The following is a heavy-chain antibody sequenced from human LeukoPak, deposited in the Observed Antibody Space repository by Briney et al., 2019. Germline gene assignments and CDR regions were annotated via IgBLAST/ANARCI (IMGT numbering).Heavy chain of an antibody. V-gene: IGHV3-30-3*01. CDR1: GFSFSTSW. J-gene: IGHJ6*02. D-gene: IGHD4-23*01. CDR2: ISYDGSNK. Sequence: PGGSLRLSCAASGFSFSTSWMAWVRQAPGKGPEWVAVISYDGSNKYYADSVKGRFTISRDNSKNTLYLQMNSLRAEDTAVYYCARDRSMGGGNSLYYYGMDVWGQGTTVTVSS. CDR3: ARDRSMGGGNSLYYYGMDV.